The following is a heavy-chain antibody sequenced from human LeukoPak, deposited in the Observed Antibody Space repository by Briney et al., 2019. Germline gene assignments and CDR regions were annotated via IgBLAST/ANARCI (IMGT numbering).Heavy chain of an antibody. D-gene: IGHD6-19*01. V-gene: IGHV3-21*01. CDR1: GFTFSSYS. CDR3: ARPRYSSGWYYYYYYMDV. CDR2: ISSSSSYI. J-gene: IGHJ6*03. Sequence: GGSLRLSCAASGFTFSSYSMNWVRQAPGRGLEWVSSISSSSSYIYYADSVKGRFTISRDNAKNSLYLQMNSLRAEDTAVYYCARPRYSSGWYYYYYYMDVWGKGTTVTVSS.